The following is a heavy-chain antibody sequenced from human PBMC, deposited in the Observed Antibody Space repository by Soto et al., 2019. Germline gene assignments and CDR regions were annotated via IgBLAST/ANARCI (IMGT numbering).Heavy chain of an antibody. CDR3: ARDDGSGWYNAFDI. CDR2: IYESGST. CDR1: GGSISGATYS. Sequence: SETLSLTCAVSGGSISGATYSWSWIRQPPGKGLEWIGYIYESGSTYYNPSLKSRVTIPVHRSKNQFSLKLSSVTAADTAVYYCARDDGSGWYNAFDIWGQGTMVTVSS. D-gene: IGHD6-19*01. J-gene: IGHJ3*02. V-gene: IGHV4-30-2*01.